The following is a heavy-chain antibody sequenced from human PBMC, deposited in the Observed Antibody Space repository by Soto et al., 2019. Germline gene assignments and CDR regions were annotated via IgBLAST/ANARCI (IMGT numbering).Heavy chain of an antibody. CDR2: INYDATEK. D-gene: IGHD5-12*01. V-gene: IGHV3-7*03. CDR1: GFRFDDAH. J-gene: IGHJ4*02. CDR3: AWVKGWLRFTSPSH. Sequence: EVQLVESGGGLVQPGGSLRLSCATSGFRFDDAHMTWVRLAPGEGLEWVANINYDATEKEYVDSVKGRFTISRDNTQRSVFLQMNSLRAEDTAVYYCAWVKGWLRFTSPSHWGQGTLVTVSS.